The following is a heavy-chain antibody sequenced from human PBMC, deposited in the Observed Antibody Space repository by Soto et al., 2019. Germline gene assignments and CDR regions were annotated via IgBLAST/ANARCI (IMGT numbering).Heavy chain of an antibody. V-gene: IGHV1-58*01. Sequence: SVKVSCKASGFTFISAAVQWVRQARGQRLEWIGWIVVVSGNTNYAQKFQERVTITRDMSTSTAYMELSSLRSEDTAVYYCAADYYDTNGYYYDYWGQGTLVTVSS. CDR1: GFTFISAA. D-gene: IGHD3-22*01. CDR3: AADYYDTNGYYYDY. CDR2: IVVVSGNT. J-gene: IGHJ4*02.